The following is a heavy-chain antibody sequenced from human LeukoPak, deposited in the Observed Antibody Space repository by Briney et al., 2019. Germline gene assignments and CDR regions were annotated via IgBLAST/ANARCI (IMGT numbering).Heavy chain of an antibody. CDR3: ARGVVAGRLGWFDP. CDR2: INHSGST. Sequence: NPSETLSLTCAVYGGSFSGYYWSWIRQPPGKGLEWIGEINHSGSTNYNPSLKSRVTISVETSKNQFSLKLGSVTAADTAVYYCARGVVAGRLGWFDPWGQGTLVTVSS. D-gene: IGHD2-15*01. J-gene: IGHJ5*02. V-gene: IGHV4-34*01. CDR1: GGSFSGYY.